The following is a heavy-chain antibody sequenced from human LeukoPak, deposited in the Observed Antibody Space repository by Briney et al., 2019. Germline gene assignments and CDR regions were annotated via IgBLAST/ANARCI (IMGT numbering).Heavy chain of an antibody. V-gene: IGHV1-18*01. Sequence: ASVKVSCKASGYTFTSYGISWVRQAPGQGLEWMGWISAYNGNTNYAQKLQSRVTMTTDTSTSTAYMELSSLRAEDTAVYYCARVSPNTVTTLQYFDYWGQGTLVTVSS. CDR2: ISAYNGNT. CDR1: GYTFTSYG. J-gene: IGHJ4*02. D-gene: IGHD4-17*01. CDR3: ARVSPNTVTTLQYFDY.